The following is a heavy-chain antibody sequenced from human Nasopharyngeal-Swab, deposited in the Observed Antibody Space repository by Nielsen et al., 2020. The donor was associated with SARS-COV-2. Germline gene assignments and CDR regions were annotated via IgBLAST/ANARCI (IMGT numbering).Heavy chain of an antibody. CDR3: ASARGYYDSSGAFDY. Sequence: GGSLRLSCASSGFTFSSYSMNWVRQAPGKGLEWVSSISSSSSYIYYADSVKGRFTISRDNAKNSLYLQMNSLRAEDTAVYYCASARGYYDSSGAFDYWGQGTLVTVSS. V-gene: IGHV3-21*01. D-gene: IGHD3-22*01. J-gene: IGHJ4*02. CDR1: GFTFSSYS. CDR2: ISSSSSYI.